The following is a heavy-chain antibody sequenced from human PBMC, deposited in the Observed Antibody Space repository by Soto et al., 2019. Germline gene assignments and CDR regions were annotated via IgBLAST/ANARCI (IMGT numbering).Heavy chain of an antibody. CDR3: ARDNGEQQLTDYYYGMDV. V-gene: IGHV4-31*03. J-gene: IGHJ6*02. CDR2: IHYSGST. D-gene: IGHD6-13*01. CDR1: GGSIISGDYY. Sequence: SETLSLTCTVSGGSIISGDYYWSWIRQHPGKGLEWIGYIHYSGSTYYNPSLKSRVTISVDTSKNQFSLKLRSVTAADTAVYYCARDNGEQQLTDYYYGMDVWGQGSTVTVSS.